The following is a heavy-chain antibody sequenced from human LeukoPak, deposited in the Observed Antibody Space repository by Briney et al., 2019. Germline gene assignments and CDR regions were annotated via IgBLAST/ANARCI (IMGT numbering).Heavy chain of an antibody. CDR3: ARDRFYCSGGSCYSEYFDY. CDR1: GGTFSSYA. V-gene: IGHV1-69*13. J-gene: IGHJ4*02. D-gene: IGHD2-15*01. Sequence: GASVTVSCKASGGTFSSYAISWVRQAPGQGLEWMGGTIPIFCTANYAKKFQGRVTITADESTSTAYMELSSLRSEDTAVYYCARDRFYCSGGSCYSEYFDYWGQGTLVTVSS. CDR2: TIPIFCTA.